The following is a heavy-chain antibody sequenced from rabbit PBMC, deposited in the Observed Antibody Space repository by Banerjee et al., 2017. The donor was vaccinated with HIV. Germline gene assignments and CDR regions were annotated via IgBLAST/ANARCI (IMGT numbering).Heavy chain of an antibody. Sequence: QSLEESGGDLVKPGASLTLTCTASGFSFSYSDYMCWVRQPPGKGLEWIACIYTGTVSDRTYYASWAKGRFTISKTSSTTVTLQMTSVTVADTATYFCARDSGDWCFDLWGPGTLVTVS. CDR2: IYTGTVSDRT. D-gene: IGHD1-1*01. CDR3: ARDSGDWCFDL. J-gene: IGHJ4*01. V-gene: IGHV1S40*01. CDR1: GFSFSYSDY.